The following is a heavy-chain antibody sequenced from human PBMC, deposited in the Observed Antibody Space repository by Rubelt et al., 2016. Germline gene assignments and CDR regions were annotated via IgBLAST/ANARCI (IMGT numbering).Heavy chain of an antibody. J-gene: IGHJ1*01. CDR3: ATSGTPFQH. Sequence: EVRLVESGGGLVQPGGSLRLSCAASGFSFRSYSMNWVRQAPGKGLEWVGRIKTNTERGTTDYAAPVRGRFSISRDDSTNMVYLQMNGLKIEDSGVYYCATSGTPFQHWGQGSLVSVSS. V-gene: IGHV3-15*07. CDR2: IKTNTERGTT. CDR1: GFSFRSYS. D-gene: IGHD6-25*01.